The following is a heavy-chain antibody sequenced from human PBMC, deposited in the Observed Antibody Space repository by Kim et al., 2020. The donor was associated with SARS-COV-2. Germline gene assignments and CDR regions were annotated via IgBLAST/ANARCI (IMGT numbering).Heavy chain of an antibody. CDR3: ARDDIWFGDAYYYYYGMDV. D-gene: IGHD3-10*01. J-gene: IGHJ6*02. V-gene: IGHV3-48*03. CDR1: GFTFSSYE. Sequence: GGSLRLSCAASGFTFSSYEMNWVRQAPGKGLEWVSYISSSGSTIYYADSVKGRFTISRDNAKNSLYLQMNSLRAEDTAVYYCARDDIWFGDAYYYYYGMDVWGQGTTVTVSS. CDR2: ISSSGSTI.